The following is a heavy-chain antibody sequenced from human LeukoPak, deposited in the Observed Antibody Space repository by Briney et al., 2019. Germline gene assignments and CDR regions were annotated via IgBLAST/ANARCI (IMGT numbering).Heavy chain of an antibody. CDR3: VRDSAVTSHYYYYYMDV. CDR2: IYTSGST. V-gene: IGHV4-4*07. D-gene: IGHD4-17*01. J-gene: IGHJ6*03. CDR1: GGSISSYY. Sequence: SETLSLTCTVSGGSISSYYWSWIRQPAGKGLEWIGRIYTSGSTNYNPSLKSRVTMSVDTSKNQFSLKLSSVTAADTAVYYCVRDSAVTSHYYYYYMDVWGKGTTVTVSS.